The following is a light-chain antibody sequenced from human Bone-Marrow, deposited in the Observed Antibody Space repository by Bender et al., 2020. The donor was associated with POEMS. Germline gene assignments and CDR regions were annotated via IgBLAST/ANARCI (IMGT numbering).Light chain of an antibody. CDR3: QVWDSSSDDVV. J-gene: IGLJ2*01. CDR2: DDR. CDR1: NIVNKS. V-gene: IGLV3-21*02. Sequence: SYELTQPPSVSVAPGQTARITCEGNNIVNKSVHWYQQKPGQAPVLVVYDDRARPSGIPERFSGSNSGNTATLTISRVEAGDEADYYCQVWDSSSDDVVFGGGTKLTVL.